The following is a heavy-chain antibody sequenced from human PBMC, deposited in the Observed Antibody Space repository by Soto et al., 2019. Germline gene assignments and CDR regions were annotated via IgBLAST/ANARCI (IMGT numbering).Heavy chain of an antibody. V-gene: IGHV3-21*01. CDR3: ARDLPEYQPQTFDY. D-gene: IGHD2-2*01. J-gene: IGHJ4*02. CDR2: ISSSSSYI. CDR1: GFTFSSYS. Sequence: GALRLSCAASGFTFSSYSMNWVRQAPGKGLEWVSSISSSSSYIYYADSVKGRFTISRDNAKNSLYLQMNRLRAEDTAVYYCARDLPEYQPQTFDYWGQGTLVTVSS.